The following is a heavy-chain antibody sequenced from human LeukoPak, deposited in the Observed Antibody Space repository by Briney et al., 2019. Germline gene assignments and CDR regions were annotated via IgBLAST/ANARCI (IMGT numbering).Heavy chain of an antibody. D-gene: IGHD1-14*01. V-gene: IGHV3-48*01. CDR2: ITGPSSSKKR. Sequence: GGSLRLSCEASGFTFSRDGMNWVRQAPGKGLEGIAHITGPSSSKKRYYAEPVKGRFPPSRENVKGPLYLQMSSLRAEDPAVYYCARVKSVNLSAYWGPGTLVTVSP. CDR3: ARVKSVNLSAY. J-gene: IGHJ4*01. CDR1: GFTFSRDG.